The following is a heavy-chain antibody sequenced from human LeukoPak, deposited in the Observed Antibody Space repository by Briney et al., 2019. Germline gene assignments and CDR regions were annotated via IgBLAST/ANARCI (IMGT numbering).Heavy chain of an antibody. CDR2: IYYSGST. CDR3: AGGKIFGVVITDYYYYYMDV. Sequence: SQTLSLTCTVSGGSISSGGYYWSWIRQPPGKGLEWIGYIYYSGSTNYNPSLKSRVTISVDTSKNQFSLKLSSVTAADTAVYYCAGGKIFGVVITDYYYYYMDVWGKGTTVTVSS. CDR1: GGSISSGGYY. V-gene: IGHV4-61*08. D-gene: IGHD3-3*01. J-gene: IGHJ6*03.